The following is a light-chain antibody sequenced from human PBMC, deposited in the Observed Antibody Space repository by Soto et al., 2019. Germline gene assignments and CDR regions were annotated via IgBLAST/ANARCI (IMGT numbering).Light chain of an antibody. CDR2: GAS. Sequence: EIVLTQSPGTLSSSPGERATLSCRASQSVSSSYLAWYQQKPGQAPRLLIYGASSRATGIPDRFSGSGSGTDFTLTISRLEPEDFAVYYCQQYDSSPLVTFGQGTRLEIK. CDR3: QQYDSSPLVT. CDR1: QSVSSSY. V-gene: IGKV3-20*01. J-gene: IGKJ5*01.